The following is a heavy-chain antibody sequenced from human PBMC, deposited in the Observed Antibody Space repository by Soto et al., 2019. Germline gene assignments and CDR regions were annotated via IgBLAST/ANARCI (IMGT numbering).Heavy chain of an antibody. Sequence: QITLKESGPTLVKPTQTLTLTCTFSGFSLSTSGVGVGWIRQPPGKALEWLALIYWDDDKRYSPSLKSRLTXTXXTSKNQVVLTMTNMDPVDTATYYCAHSTLEQPVDYWGQGTLVTVSS. CDR3: AHSTLEQPVDY. V-gene: IGHV2-5*02. J-gene: IGHJ4*02. CDR2: IYWDDDK. CDR1: GFSLSTSGVG. D-gene: IGHD2-15*01.